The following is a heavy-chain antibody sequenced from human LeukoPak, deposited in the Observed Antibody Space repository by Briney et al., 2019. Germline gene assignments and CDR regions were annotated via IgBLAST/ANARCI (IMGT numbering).Heavy chain of an antibody. V-gene: IGHV4-4*07. CDR1: GGSISSYY. CDR2: IYTSGST. CDR3: ARDGWDIVVGPAAFTGPYYYYMDV. Sequence: SETLSLTCTVSGGSISSYYWSWIRQPAGKGLEWIGRIYTSGSTNYNPSLKSRVTISVDTSNNQFSLKLSYVTAADTAVYYCARDGWDIVVGPAAFTGPYYYYMDVWGKGTTVTVSS. D-gene: IGHD2-2*01. J-gene: IGHJ6*03.